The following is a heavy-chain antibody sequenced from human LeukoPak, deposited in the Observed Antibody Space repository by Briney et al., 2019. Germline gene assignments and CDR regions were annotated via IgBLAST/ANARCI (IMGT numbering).Heavy chain of an antibody. CDR3: ARAVGSSSFINY. Sequence: PSETLSLTCTVSGGSISSGGYYWSWIRQHPGKGLEWIGYIYYSGSTYYNPSLKSRVTISVDTSKNQFPLKLSSVTAADTAVYYCARAVGSSSFINYWGQGTLVTVSS. CDR2: IYYSGST. CDR1: GGSISSGGYY. J-gene: IGHJ4*02. D-gene: IGHD6-6*01. V-gene: IGHV4-31*03.